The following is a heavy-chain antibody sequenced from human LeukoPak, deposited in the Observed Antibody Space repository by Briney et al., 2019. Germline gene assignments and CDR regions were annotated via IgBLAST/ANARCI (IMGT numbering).Heavy chain of an antibody. CDR1: GGSISSYY. CDR2: IYYSGST. CDR3: ARRTVGAVGYYYYGMDV. D-gene: IGHD2-15*01. J-gene: IGHJ6*02. Sequence: PSETLSLTCTVSGGSISSYYWSWIRQPPGKGLEWIGYIYYSGSTNYNPSLKSRVTISVDTSKNQFSLKLSSVTAAVTAVYYCARRTVGAVGYYYYGMDVWGQGTTVTVSS. V-gene: IGHV4-59*08.